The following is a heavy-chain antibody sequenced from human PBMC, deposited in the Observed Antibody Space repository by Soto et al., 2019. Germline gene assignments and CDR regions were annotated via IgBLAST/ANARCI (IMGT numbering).Heavy chain of an antibody. V-gene: IGHV2-5*01. CDR3: AHRHYDDYEGFDY. D-gene: IGHD4-17*01. J-gene: IGHJ4*02. Sequence: SGPNAGEPTQTLTLTCTFSGLSLSARGVGVGWIRQPPGKALEWLALIYWNGNLRYSPSLNIRLTIARDISKNQVILTMTNMEPMDIATYYCAHRHYDDYEGFDYWGQGILVTVSS. CDR1: GLSLSARGVG. CDR2: IYWNGNL.